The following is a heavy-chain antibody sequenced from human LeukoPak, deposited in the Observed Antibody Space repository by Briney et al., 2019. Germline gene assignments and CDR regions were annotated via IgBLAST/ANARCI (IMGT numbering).Heavy chain of an antibody. CDR3: ARARLNNWFDP. CDR1: GGSNRSYY. CDR2: ISDSGST. V-gene: IGHV4-59*01. J-gene: IGHJ5*02. Sequence: SETLSLTCTVSGGSNRSYYWSWIRQPPGKRLEWIGYISDSGSTNYNPSLKSRVTISVDTPKNQFSLKLSSVTAADTAVYYCARARLNNWFDPWGQGTLVTVSS.